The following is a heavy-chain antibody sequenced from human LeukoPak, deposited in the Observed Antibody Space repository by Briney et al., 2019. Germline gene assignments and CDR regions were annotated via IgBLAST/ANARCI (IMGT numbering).Heavy chain of an antibody. J-gene: IGHJ5*02. CDR2: IYYSGST. Sequence: PSETLSLTCTVSGGSISSSSYYWGWIRQPPGKGLEWIGSIYYSGSTYYNPSLKSRVTISLDTSKNQFSLKLSSVTAADTAVYYCARRYCTGGVCHNWFDPWGQGTLVTVSS. D-gene: IGHD2-8*02. CDR3: ARRYCTGGVCHNWFDP. CDR1: GGSISSSSYY. V-gene: IGHV4-39*01.